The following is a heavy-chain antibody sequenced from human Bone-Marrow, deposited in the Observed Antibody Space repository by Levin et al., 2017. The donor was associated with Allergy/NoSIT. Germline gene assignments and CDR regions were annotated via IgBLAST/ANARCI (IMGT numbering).Heavy chain of an antibody. J-gene: IGHJ4*02. V-gene: IGHV3-23*01. Sequence: GGSLRLSCAVSGFNFNAYGMTWVRQAPGKGLEWVSTIRGSDDSTYYTDSVRGRFTISRDTSEDTLYLQLNSLRAEDTAVYYCATFDYSSYGYFFDYWGQGTLVTVSS. CDR3: ATFDYSSYGYFFDY. D-gene: IGHD4-11*01. CDR1: GFNFNAYG. CDR2: IRGSDDST.